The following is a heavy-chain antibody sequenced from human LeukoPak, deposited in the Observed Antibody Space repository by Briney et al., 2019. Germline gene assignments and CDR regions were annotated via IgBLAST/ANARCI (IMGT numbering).Heavy chain of an antibody. V-gene: IGHV3-23*01. J-gene: IGHJ4*02. Sequence: GGSLRLSCAASGFTFSSYAMSWVRQAPGKGLEWVSAISGSGGSTYYADSVKGRFTISRDNSKNTLYLQMNSLRAEDTAVYYRAKGSMIVVVIGFDYWGQGTLVTVSS. D-gene: IGHD3-22*01. CDR1: GFTFSSYA. CDR3: AKGSMIVVVIGFDY. CDR2: ISGSGGST.